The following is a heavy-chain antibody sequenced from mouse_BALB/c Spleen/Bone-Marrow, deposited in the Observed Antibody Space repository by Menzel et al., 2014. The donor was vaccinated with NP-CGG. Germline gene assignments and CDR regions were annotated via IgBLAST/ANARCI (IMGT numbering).Heavy chain of an antibody. CDR2: INPYNDGT. D-gene: IGHD2-2*01. Sequence: VRLKQSGPELVKPGASVKMSCKASGYTFTSYVMHWVKQKPGQGLEWIGYINPYNDGTKYNEKFKGKATLTSDKSSSTAYMELSSLTSEDSAVYYCARSLYGYDWYFDVWGAGTTVTVSS. CDR1: GYTFTSYV. CDR3: ARSLYGYDWYFDV. J-gene: IGHJ1*01. V-gene: IGHV1-14*01.